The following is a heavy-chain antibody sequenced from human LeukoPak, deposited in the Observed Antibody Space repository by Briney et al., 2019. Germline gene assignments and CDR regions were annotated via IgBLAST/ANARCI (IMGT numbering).Heavy chain of an antibody. CDR3: ARTWGYYDSSGYLDY. D-gene: IGHD3-22*01. Sequence: GASVTVSCTASGYTLTSYGISWVRQAPGQGLEWMGWISAYNGNTNYAQKLQGRVTMTTDTSTSTAYMELRSLRSDDTAVYYCARTWGYYDSSGYLDYWGQGTLVTVSS. V-gene: IGHV1-18*01. CDR2: ISAYNGNT. J-gene: IGHJ4*02. CDR1: GYTLTSYG.